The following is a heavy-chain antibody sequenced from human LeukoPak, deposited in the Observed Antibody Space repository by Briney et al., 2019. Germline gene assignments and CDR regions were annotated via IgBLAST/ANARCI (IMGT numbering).Heavy chain of an antibody. CDR2: VSGIGGVT. CDR3: AKVGGNSDYYYYYMDV. D-gene: IGHD4-23*01. V-gene: IGHV3-23*01. Sequence: GRSLRLSCVASGFIFSNYDMNWVRQAPGEGLEWVSGVSGIGGVTYYAYSVKGRFTISRDNSKNTLYMQMNSLRAEDTAVYYCAKVGGNSDYYYYYMDVWGKGTTVTVSS. CDR1: GFIFSNYD. J-gene: IGHJ6*03.